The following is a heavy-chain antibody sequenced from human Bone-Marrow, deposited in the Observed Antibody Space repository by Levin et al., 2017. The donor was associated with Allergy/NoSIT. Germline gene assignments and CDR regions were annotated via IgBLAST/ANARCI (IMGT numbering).Heavy chain of an antibody. D-gene: IGHD5-12*01. CDR1: GYRLTEIS. CDR3: ATDASGGYTPLDD. J-gene: IGHJ4*02. CDR2: FDREEGEI. Sequence: WASVKVSCRISGYRLTEISMHWVRQPPGKGLEWMGGFDREEGEIIYAQNFQGRVTVTEDTSTDTAYMEMSGLTFDDTAVYYCATDASGGYTPLDDWGQGTLVTVSS. V-gene: IGHV1-24*01.